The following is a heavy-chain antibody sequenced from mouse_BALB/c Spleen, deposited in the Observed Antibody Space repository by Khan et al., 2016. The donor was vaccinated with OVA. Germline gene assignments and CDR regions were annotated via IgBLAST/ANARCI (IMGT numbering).Heavy chain of an antibody. V-gene: IGHV5-4*02. J-gene: IGHJ3*01. D-gene: IGHD2-13*01. CDR1: GFTFSDYY. CDR2: ISDGGSYT. Sequence: EVELVESGGGLVKPGGSLKLSCAASGFTFSDYYMYWVRQTPEKRLEWVATISDGGSYTYYPDSVKGRFTISRDDVKNNLYLQMSSLKSEDTAISYCARGYYGDPFAYWGQGTLVTVSA. CDR3: ARGYYGDPFAY.